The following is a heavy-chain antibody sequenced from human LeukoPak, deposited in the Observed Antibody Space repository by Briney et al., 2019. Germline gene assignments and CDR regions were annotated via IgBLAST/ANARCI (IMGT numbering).Heavy chain of an antibody. V-gene: IGHV1-69*05. D-gene: IGHD2-2*01. CDR1: GGTFSSYA. Sequence: SVKVSCKASGGTFSSYAISWVRQAPGQGLEWMGGIIPILGTANYAQKFQGRVTITTDESTSTAYMELSSLRSEDTAVYYCAADIVVVPAAISNKYYYYMDVWGKGTTVTVSS. CDR3: AADIVVVPAAISNKYYYYMDV. CDR2: IIPILGTA. J-gene: IGHJ6*03.